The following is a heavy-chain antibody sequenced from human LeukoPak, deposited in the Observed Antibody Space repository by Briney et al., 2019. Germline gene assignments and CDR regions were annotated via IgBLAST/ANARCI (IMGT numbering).Heavy chain of an antibody. CDR3: ARDRIVNYYYYGMDV. Sequence: ASVKVSCKASGYTFTSYGISWVRQAPGQGLEWMGWISAYNGNTNYAQKLQGRVTMTTDTSTSTAYMELRGLRSDDTAVYYCARDRIVNYYYYGMDVWGQGTTVTVSS. J-gene: IGHJ6*02. CDR2: ISAYNGNT. V-gene: IGHV1-18*01. D-gene: IGHD3-22*01. CDR1: GYTFTSYG.